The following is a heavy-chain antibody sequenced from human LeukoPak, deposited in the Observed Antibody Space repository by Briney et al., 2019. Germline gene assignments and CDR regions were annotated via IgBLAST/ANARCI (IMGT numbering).Heavy chain of an antibody. D-gene: IGHD3-16*01. Sequence: PGGSLRLSCAASGFTLSTYSMNWVRQAPGKGLEWVANIKHDESEKNYLDSVKGRFTISRDNAQNSLYLQMNGLRVEDTAVYYCTRRLDDWGQGTLVTVSS. CDR3: TRRLDD. CDR2: IKHDESEK. J-gene: IGHJ4*02. CDR1: GFTLSTYS. V-gene: IGHV3-7*01.